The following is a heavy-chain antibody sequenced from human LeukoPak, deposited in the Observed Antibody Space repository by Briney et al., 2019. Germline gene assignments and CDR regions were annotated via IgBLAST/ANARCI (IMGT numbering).Heavy chain of an antibody. Sequence: GGSLRLSCAASGFTFSSYSMNWVRQAPGKGREWVSSISSSSSYIYYADSVKGRFTISRDNAKNSLYLQTTSLRAEDTAVYYCARDTLQYSSSPNWFDPWGQGTLVTVSS. D-gene: IGHD6-6*01. CDR3: ARDTLQYSSSPNWFDP. CDR1: GFTFSSYS. V-gene: IGHV3-21*01. J-gene: IGHJ5*02. CDR2: ISSSSSYI.